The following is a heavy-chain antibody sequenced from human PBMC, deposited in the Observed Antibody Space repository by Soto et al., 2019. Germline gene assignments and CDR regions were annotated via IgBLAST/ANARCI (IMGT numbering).Heavy chain of an antibody. CDR2: IKHDGSEI. CDR3: ARYSGSFSLDY. D-gene: IGHD3-10*01. Sequence: VGSLRLSCAGSGFMFSNFWMSWVRQAPGKGLEWVANIKHDGSEIYYVDSVKGRLTISRDNAKNSLYLQMNSLRAEDTAEYYCARYSGSFSLDYWGQGTLVTVSS. V-gene: IGHV3-7*01. J-gene: IGHJ4*02. CDR1: GFMFSNFW.